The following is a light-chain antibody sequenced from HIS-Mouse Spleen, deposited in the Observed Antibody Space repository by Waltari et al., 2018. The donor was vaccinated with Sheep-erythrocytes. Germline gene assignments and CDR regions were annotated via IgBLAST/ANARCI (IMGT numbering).Light chain of an antibody. CDR1: QVISNY. CDR3: QQYDNLLP. V-gene: IGKV1-33*01. Sequence: DIQMTQSPSSLSASVGDRVTITCQASQVISNYLNWYQQKPGKAPKLLIYDASNLETGVPSRFSGSGSGTDFTLTISSLQPEDIATYYCQQYDNLLPVGGGTKVEIK. CDR2: DAS. J-gene: IGKJ4*01.